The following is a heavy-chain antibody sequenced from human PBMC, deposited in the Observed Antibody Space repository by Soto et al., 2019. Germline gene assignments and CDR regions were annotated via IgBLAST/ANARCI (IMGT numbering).Heavy chain of an antibody. CDR3: ARSRRQWFGGTLSYYFDF. Sequence: EVQLVESGGGLVQPGGSLRLSCEASGFVFRVYWMSWVRQAPGKGLEWVANIKEDGSEANYVDSVKGRFAVSRDKDTNSLYLQLNSLTPEDTAVYYCARSRRQWFGGTLSYYFDFWGHGTLVTVSS. V-gene: IGHV3-7*01. CDR2: IKEDGSEA. D-gene: IGHD3-10*01. CDR1: GFVFRVYW. J-gene: IGHJ4*01.